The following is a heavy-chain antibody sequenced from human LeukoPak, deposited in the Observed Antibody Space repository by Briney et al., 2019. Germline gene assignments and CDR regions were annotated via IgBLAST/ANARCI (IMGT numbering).Heavy chain of an antibody. D-gene: IGHD1-14*01. Sequence: GGSLRLSCAASGFTFSSYWMSWVRQAPGKGLEWVANIKQDGSEKYYVDSVKGRFTISRDNAKNSLYLQMNSLRAEDTAVYYCARISPKPPFYDAFDIWGQGTMVTVSS. CDR1: GFTFSSYW. J-gene: IGHJ3*02. CDR3: ARISPKPPFYDAFDI. CDR2: IKQDGSEK. V-gene: IGHV3-7*01.